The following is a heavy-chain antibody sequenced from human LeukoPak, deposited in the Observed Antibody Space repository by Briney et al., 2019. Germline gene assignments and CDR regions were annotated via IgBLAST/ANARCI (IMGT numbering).Heavy chain of an antibody. CDR3: ATDRGWRTSGYYLYYFEY. CDR1: GFIFTNYF. Sequence: GGSLRLSCAASGFIFTNYFMSWVRQAPGKGLEWVASIKHGGSEKYYVDSVRGRFTISRDNTINSLYLQMSSLRAEDTAVYYCATDRGWRTSGYYLYYFEYWGQGTLVTYSS. J-gene: IGHJ4*02. CDR2: IKHGGSEK. D-gene: IGHD3-3*01. V-gene: IGHV3-7*01.